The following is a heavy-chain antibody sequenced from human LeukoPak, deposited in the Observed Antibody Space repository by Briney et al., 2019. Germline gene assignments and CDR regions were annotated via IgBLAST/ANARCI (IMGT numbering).Heavy chain of an antibody. CDR2: FNPNSGGT. V-gene: IGHV1-2*02. CDR3: ARNIWFGESADAFDL. J-gene: IGHJ3*01. CDR1: GYTFTGSY. Sequence: GASVKVSCKASGYTFTGSYMHWVRQAPGQGLEWMGWFNPNSGGTNYAQKVQGRGTMTRDKSIRTAYMELSRLTSDDTAVYYCARNIWFGESADAFDLWGKGTMVTVSS. D-gene: IGHD3-10*01.